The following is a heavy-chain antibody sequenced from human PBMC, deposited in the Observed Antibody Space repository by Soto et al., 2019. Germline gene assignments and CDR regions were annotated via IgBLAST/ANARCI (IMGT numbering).Heavy chain of an antibody. Sequence: ESGGGLVQPGGSLGLSCAASGFTFNAYWMTWVRQAPGKGLEWVANIHRNGTETKYVASVKGRFTISRDNAKNSLYLQMNSMRAEDTAVYYCARGGSESDYWGKGTLVVVSS. CDR1: GFTFNAYW. J-gene: IGHJ4*02. D-gene: IGHD3-10*01. V-gene: IGHV3-7*03. CDR3: ARGGSESDY. CDR2: IHRNGTET.